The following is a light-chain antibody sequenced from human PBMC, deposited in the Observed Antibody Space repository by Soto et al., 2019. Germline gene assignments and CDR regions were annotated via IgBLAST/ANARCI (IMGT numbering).Light chain of an antibody. V-gene: IGKV1-5*01. J-gene: IGKJ1*01. CDR3: QQYNTYSWT. Sequence: DIPMTQSPSTLSASVGETVTISCRANQNISNFLAWYQQKPGKAPKLLIYDASTLESGVPSRFRGSGSGTEFTVTIRSLQPDDFATYYCQQYNTYSWTFGRGTKVEIK. CDR1: QNISNF. CDR2: DAS.